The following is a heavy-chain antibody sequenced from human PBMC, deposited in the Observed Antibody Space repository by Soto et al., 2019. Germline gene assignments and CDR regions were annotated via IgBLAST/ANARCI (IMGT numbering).Heavy chain of an antibody. J-gene: IGHJ4*02. D-gene: IGHD3-10*01. CDR2: IWYDGSNK. V-gene: IGHV3-33*01. Sequence: GKGLEWVAVIWYDGSNKYYADSVKGRFTISRDNSKNTLYLQMNSLRAEDTAVYYCAREGTTVVRPVTVFRGKGTLVPVSS. CDR3: AREGTTVVRPVTVF.